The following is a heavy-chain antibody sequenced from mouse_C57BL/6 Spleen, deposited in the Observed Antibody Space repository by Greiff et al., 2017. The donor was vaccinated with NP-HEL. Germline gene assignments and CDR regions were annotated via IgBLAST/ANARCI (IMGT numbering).Heavy chain of an antibody. CDR2: IDPETGGT. Sequence: VQLQESGAELVRPGASVTLSCKASGYTFTDYEMHWVKQTPVHGLEWIGAIDPETGGTAYNQKFKGKAILTADKSSSTAYMELRSLTSEDSAVYYCTRNGNYLWYFDVWGTGTTVTVSS. D-gene: IGHD2-1*01. CDR1: GYTFTDYE. V-gene: IGHV1-15*01. CDR3: TRNGNYLWYFDV. J-gene: IGHJ1*03.